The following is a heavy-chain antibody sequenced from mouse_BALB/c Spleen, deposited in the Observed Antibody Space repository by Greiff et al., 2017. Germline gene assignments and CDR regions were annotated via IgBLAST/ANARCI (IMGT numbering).Heavy chain of an antibody. Sequence: EVKLMESGGGLVQPGGSRKLSCAASGFTFSSFGMHWVRQAPEKGLEWVAYISSGSSTIYYADTVKGRFTISRDNPKNTLFLQMTSLRSEDTAMYYCESGGGGNPLYAMDYWGQGTSVTVSS. CDR1: GFTFSSFG. CDR3: ESGGGGNPLYAMDY. V-gene: IGHV5-17*02. J-gene: IGHJ4*01. CDR2: ISSGSSTI. D-gene: IGHD2-1*01.